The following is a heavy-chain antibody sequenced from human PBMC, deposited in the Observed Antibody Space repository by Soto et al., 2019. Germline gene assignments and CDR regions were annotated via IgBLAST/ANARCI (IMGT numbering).Heavy chain of an antibody. CDR3: ARDLMFWSGPLGMDV. CDR1: GGTFSSYA. Sequence: SVKVSCKASGGTFSSYAISWVRQAPGQGLEWMGGIIPIFGTANYAQKFQGRVTITADKSTSTAYMELSSLRSEDTAVYYCARDLMFWSGPLGMDVWGQGTTVTVSS. D-gene: IGHD3-3*01. CDR2: IIPIFGTA. V-gene: IGHV1-69*06. J-gene: IGHJ6*02.